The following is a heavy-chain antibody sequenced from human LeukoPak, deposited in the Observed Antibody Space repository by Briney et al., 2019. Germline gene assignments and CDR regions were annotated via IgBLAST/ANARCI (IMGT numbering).Heavy chain of an antibody. CDR1: GGSFSGYY. V-gene: IGHV4-34*01. D-gene: IGHD3-3*01. Sequence: PSETLSLTCAVYGGSFSGYYWSWIRQPPGKGLEWIGEINHSGSTNYNPSLKSRVTISVDTSKNQFSLKLSSVTAADTAVYYCARGQPGTIFGVVIIRHYYYYMDVWGKGTTVTVSS. CDR3: ARGQPGTIFGVVIIRHYYYYMDV. CDR2: INHSGST. J-gene: IGHJ6*03.